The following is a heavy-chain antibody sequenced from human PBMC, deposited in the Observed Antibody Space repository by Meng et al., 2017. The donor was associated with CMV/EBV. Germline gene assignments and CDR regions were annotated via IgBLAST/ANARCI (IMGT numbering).Heavy chain of an antibody. D-gene: IGHD6-6*01. Sequence: SGPTLANPTQTLTLTCTFSGFSLSTSGMCVSWVRQHPGKALEWLALIDWDDDKYYSTSLKTRLTISKDTSKNQVVLTMTNMDPVDTATYYCARTPQLAGYYYYGMDVWGQGTTVTVSS. CDR1: GFSLSTSGMC. V-gene: IGHV2-70*20. CDR3: ARTPQLAGYYYYGMDV. CDR2: IDWDDDK. J-gene: IGHJ6*02.